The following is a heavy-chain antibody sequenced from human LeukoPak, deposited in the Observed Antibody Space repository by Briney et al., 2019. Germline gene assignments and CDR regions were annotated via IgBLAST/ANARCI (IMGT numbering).Heavy chain of an antibody. D-gene: IGHD6-19*01. CDR2: IIPIFGTA. CDR1: GGTFSSYA. J-gene: IGHJ4*02. V-gene: IGHV1-69*05. Sequence: GSSVKLSRKASGGTFSSYAISWVRQAPGQGLEWMGRIIPIFGTANYAQKFQGRVAITTDESTSTAYMELSSLRSEVTAVYYCARDQVVAGTVPDYWGQGTLVTVSS. CDR3: ARDQVVAGTVPDY.